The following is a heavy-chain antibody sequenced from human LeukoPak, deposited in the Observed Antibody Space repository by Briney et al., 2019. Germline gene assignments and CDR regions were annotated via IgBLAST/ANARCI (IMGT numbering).Heavy chain of an antibody. D-gene: IGHD6-19*01. CDR2: IYYSGST. V-gene: IGHV4-59*12. CDR3: ARLYAVAKIIRFDP. J-gene: IGHJ5*02. CDR1: GGSISSYY. Sequence: PSETLSLTCTVSGGSISSYYWSWIRQPPGKGLEWIGYIYYSGSTNYNPSLKSRVTISVDTSKNQFSLKLSSVTAADTAVYYCARLYAVAKIIRFDPWGQGTLVTVSS.